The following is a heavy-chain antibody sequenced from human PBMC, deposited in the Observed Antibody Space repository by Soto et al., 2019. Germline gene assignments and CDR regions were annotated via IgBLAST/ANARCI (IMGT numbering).Heavy chain of an antibody. Sequence: EVQLLEFGGGLVQPGGSLRLSCAASGFTFSSYAMSWVRQAPGKGLEWVSAISGSGGSTYYADSLKGRFTISRDNSKNTLYLEMNSLRAEDTAVYYCAKDTEVVVAATLGYWGQGTLVTVSS. J-gene: IGHJ4*02. CDR2: ISGSGGST. V-gene: IGHV3-23*01. CDR1: GFTFSSYA. D-gene: IGHD2-15*01. CDR3: AKDTEVVVAATLGY.